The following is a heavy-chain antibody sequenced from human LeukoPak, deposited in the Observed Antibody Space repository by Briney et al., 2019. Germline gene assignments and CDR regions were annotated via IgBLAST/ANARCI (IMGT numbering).Heavy chain of an antibody. CDR2: INPNSGGT. D-gene: IGHD5-12*01. CDR3: VRGSGYDPRASLDY. V-gene: IGHV1-2*02. CDR1: GYTFTGYY. Sequence: ASVKVSCKASGYTFTGYYMHWMRQAPGQGLEWMGWINPNSGGTKYAQKFQGRVTMTRDTSISTPYKELSGLTSDDTAVYYCVRGSGYDPRASLDYWGQGTLVTVSS. J-gene: IGHJ4*02.